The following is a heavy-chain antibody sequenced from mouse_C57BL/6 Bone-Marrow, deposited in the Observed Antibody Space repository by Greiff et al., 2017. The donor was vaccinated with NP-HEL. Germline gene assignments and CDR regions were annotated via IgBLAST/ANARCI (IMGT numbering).Heavy chain of an antibody. Sequence: QVQLQQSGAELARPGASVKLSCKASGYTFTSYGISWVKQRTGRGLEWLGGIFPRSGNTYSNEKFKGKATLTADKSSSTAYRELRSLTSEDSAVYFCARGRSPFDYWGQGTTLTVSS. CDR2: IFPRSGNT. CDR1: GYTFTSYG. CDR3: ARGRSPFDY. J-gene: IGHJ2*01. V-gene: IGHV1-81*01.